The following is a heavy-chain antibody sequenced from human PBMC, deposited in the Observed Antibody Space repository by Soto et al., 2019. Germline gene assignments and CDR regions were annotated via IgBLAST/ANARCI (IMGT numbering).Heavy chain of an antibody. CDR1: GFTFSSYG. CDR3: ARSSYYYDSSGDDALDI. Sequence: GGSLRLSCAASGFTFSSYGMHWVRQAPGKGLEWVAVIWYDGSNKYYADSVKGRFTISRDNSKNTLYLQMNSLRAEDTAVYYCARSSYYYDSSGDDALDIWGQGTMVTVSS. V-gene: IGHV3-33*01. D-gene: IGHD3-22*01. CDR2: IWYDGSNK. J-gene: IGHJ3*02.